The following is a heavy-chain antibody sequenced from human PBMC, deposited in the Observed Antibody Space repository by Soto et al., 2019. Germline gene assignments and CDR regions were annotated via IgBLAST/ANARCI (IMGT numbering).Heavy chain of an antibody. J-gene: IGHJ4*02. V-gene: IGHV1-46*01. CDR1: GYIFTNYY. D-gene: IGHD6-13*01. CDR2: INPLPTSGST. CDR3: ARDLAAAAY. Sequence: AAVKVSCKASGYIFTNYYIHWVLQAPGQGLEWMAIINPLPTSGSTNYAQEFQGRVTVTRDTSTSTVYTELNSLRSDDTAIYYCARDLAAAAYWGQGTLVTVSS.